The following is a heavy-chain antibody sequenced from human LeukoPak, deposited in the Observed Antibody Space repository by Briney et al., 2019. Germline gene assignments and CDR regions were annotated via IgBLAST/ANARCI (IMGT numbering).Heavy chain of an antibody. CDR1: GYNLTELS. Sequence: GASVKVSCKVSGYNLTELSMHWVRQAPGKGLEWMGGFDPEDGETIYAQKFQGRVTMTEDTSTDTAYMELSSLRSEDTAVYYCATVNPKDCSSTSCYTLGRHYWGQGTLVTVSS. CDR3: ATVNPKDCSSTSCYTLGRHY. V-gene: IGHV1-24*01. J-gene: IGHJ4*02. CDR2: FDPEDGET. D-gene: IGHD2-2*02.